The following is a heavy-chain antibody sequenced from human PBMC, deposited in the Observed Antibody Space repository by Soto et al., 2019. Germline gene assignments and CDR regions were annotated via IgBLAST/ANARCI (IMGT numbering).Heavy chain of an antibody. V-gene: IGHV3-7*02. CDR2: IKQDGSVK. J-gene: IGHJ4*01. Sequence: GGSLRLSCAASGFPFSSSWMTWVRQTPGRGLEWVANIKQDGSVKYYVDSVKGRFTISRDNAKNSLFLQMNSLRGDDTAVYYCVTGSGWHEYSGHGTLLTVSS. CDR1: GFPFSSSW. CDR3: VTGSGWHEY. D-gene: IGHD6-19*01.